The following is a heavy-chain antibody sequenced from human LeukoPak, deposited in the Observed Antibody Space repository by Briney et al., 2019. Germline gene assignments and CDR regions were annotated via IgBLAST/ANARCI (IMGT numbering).Heavy chain of an antibody. V-gene: IGHV1-18*01. CDR1: GYTFTSYG. J-gene: IGHJ6*03. CDR2: ISAYNGNT. CDR3: ARNLWVTDTLYYYYYYMDV. D-gene: IGHD2-21*01. Sequence: GASVKVSCKASGYTFTSYGISWVRQAPGQGLEWMGWISAYNGNTNYAQKLQGRVTMTTDTSTSTAYKELRSLRSDDTAVYYCARNLWVTDTLYYYYYYMDVWGKGTTVTVSS.